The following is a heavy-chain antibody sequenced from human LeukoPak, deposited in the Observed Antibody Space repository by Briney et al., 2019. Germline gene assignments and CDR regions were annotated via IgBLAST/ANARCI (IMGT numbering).Heavy chain of an antibody. Sequence: ASVKVSCKASGYTFTDYFLHWVRQAPGQGLEWMGWISAYNGNTNYVQRLQGRVTMTTDTSTSTAYMELRSLRSDDTAVYYCARVTYYDFWSGHNYYYYMDVWGKGTTVTVSS. D-gene: IGHD3-3*01. CDR3: ARVTYYDFWSGHNYYYYMDV. CDR2: ISAYNGNT. J-gene: IGHJ6*03. V-gene: IGHV1-18*04. CDR1: GYTFTDYF.